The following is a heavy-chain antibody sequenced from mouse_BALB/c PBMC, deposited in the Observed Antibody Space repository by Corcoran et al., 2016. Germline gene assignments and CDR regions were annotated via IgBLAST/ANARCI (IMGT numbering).Heavy chain of an antibody. D-gene: IGHD2-3*01. J-gene: IGHJ1*01. CDR3: AGDYDGYWYFDV. CDR2: ITHSGET. Sequence: QMQLQESGPGLVKPSQSLFLACSITGFPITSGYYWFWIRQSPGKPLEWMGYITHSGETFYNPSLQSPISITRETSKNQFFLQLNSVTTEDTAMYYCAGDYDGYWYFDVWGAGTTVTVSS. V-gene: IGHV12-3*02. CDR1: GFPITSGYY.